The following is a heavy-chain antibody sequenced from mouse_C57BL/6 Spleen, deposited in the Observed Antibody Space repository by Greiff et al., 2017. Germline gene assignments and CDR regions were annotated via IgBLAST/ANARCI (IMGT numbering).Heavy chain of an antibody. D-gene: IGHD2-3*01. CDR2: IYPSDSET. J-gene: IGHJ3*01. CDR3: ARGGYYDGYYGAWFAY. V-gene: IGHV1-61*01. CDR1: GYTFTSYW. Sequence: QVQLKQPGAELVRPGSSVKLSCKASGYTFTSYWMDWVKQRPGQGLEWIGNIYPSDSETHYNQKFKDKATLTVDKSSSTAYMQLSSLTSEDSAVYYCARGGYYDGYYGAWFAYWGQGTLVTVSA.